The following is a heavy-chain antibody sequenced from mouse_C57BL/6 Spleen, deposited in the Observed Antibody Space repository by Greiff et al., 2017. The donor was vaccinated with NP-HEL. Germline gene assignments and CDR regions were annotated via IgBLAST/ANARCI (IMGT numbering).Heavy chain of an antibody. CDR2: INPNDGGT. Sequence: SGPELVKPGASVKMSCKASGYTFTDYNMHWVKQSHGKSLEWIGYINPNDGGTNYNQKFKGKATLTVNKSSSTAYMELSSLTSEESAVDYCARTYDYSYYYAMDYWGQGTSVTVSS. D-gene: IGHD2-4*01. CDR1: GYTFTDYN. J-gene: IGHJ4*01. V-gene: IGHV1-22*01. CDR3: ARTYDYSYYYAMDY.